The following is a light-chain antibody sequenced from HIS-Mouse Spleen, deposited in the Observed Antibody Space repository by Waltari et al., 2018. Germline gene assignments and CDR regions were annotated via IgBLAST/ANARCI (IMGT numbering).Light chain of an antibody. V-gene: IGLV3-21*03. CDR3: QVWDSSSDHVV. CDR1: NIGSKS. CDR2: DDS. J-gene: IGLJ2*01. Sequence: SYVLTQPPSVSVAPGKTARLTCGGNNIGSKSVHWYQQKPGQAPVLVVYDDSDRPAAIPERLSGYNSGNTATLTISRVEAGDEADYYCQVWDSSSDHVVFGGGTKLTVL.